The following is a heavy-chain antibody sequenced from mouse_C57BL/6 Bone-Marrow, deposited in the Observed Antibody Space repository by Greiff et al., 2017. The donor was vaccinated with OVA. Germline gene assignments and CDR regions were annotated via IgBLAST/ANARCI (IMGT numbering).Heavy chain of an antibody. V-gene: IGHV12-3*01. J-gene: IGHJ4*01. Sequence: LQESGPGLVKPSQSLFLTCSITGFPITSGYYWIWIRQSPGKPLEWMGYITHSGETFYNPSLQSPISITRETSKNQFFLQLNSVTTEDTAMYYCAGDRGGPYAMDYWGQGTSVTVSS. CDR1: GFPITSGYY. CDR2: ITHSGET. CDR3: AGDRGGPYAMDY.